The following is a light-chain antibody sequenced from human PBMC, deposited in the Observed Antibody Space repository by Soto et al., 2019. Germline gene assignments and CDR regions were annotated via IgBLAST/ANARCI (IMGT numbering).Light chain of an antibody. J-gene: IGKJ5*01. CDR2: DAS. V-gene: IGKV1D-13*01. CDR3: QQFNNYPLT. Sequence: AIQLTQSPSSLSSSLGDRVTITCRASQGISSAVAWYQQKPGKPPKLLMYDASSLESGVPPRFSVSGSGTDGTLSISRLKNEDFATYYCQQFNNYPLTFRQGTRLEIK. CDR1: QGISSA.